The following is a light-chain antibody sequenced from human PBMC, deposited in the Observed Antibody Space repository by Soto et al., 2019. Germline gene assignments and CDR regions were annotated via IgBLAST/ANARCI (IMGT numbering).Light chain of an antibody. CDR2: GAS. CDR3: QQYGSSPLT. CDR1: QSVSSSY. J-gene: IGKJ5*01. Sequence: EIVLTQSPGTLSLSPGERATLSCRASQSVSSSYLAWYRQKPGQAPRLLIYGASSRATGIPDRFSGSGSGTAFTLTISRLEPEDFAVYYCQQYGSSPLTFGQGTRLEMK. V-gene: IGKV3-20*01.